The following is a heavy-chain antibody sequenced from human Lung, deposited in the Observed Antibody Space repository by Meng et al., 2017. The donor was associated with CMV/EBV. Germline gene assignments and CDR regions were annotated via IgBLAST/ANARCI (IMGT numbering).Heavy chain of an antibody. CDR3: ARSPNAIVVVPAASWLDP. V-gene: IGHV1-69*02. J-gene: IGHJ5*02. CDR2: IIPILGIA. CDR1: GGTFSSYT. Sequence: SXXVSXKASGGTFSSYTISWVRQAPGQGLEWMGRIIPILGIANYAQKFQGRVTITADKSTSTAYMELSSLRSEDTAVYYCARSPNAIVVVPAASWLDPWGQGXLVTVSS. D-gene: IGHD2-2*01.